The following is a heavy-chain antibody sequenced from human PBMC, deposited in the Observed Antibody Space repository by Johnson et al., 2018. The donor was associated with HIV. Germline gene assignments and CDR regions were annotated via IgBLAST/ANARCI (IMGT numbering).Heavy chain of an antibody. J-gene: IGHJ3*02. V-gene: IGHV3-30*03. CDR1: GFTFSSYG. Sequence: QVQLVESGGGVVRPGGSQRLSCAASGFTFSSYGLHWVRQAPGKGLEWVAVISYDGSNKYYADSVKGRFTISRDNSKNTLYLQMNSLRAGDTAVYYCARGPWAFDIWGQGTMVTVSS. CDR3: ARGPWAFDI. CDR2: ISYDGSNK.